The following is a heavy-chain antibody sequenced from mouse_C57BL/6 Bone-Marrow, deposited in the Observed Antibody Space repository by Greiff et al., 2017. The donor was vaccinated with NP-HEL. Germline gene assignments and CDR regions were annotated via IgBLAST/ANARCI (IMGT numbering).Heavy chain of an antibody. J-gene: IGHJ3*01. CDR2: ILPGSGST. D-gene: IGHD2-4*01. CDR1: GYTFTGYW. CDR3: AREGDYTWFAY. Sequence: VQLQQSGAELMKPGASVKLSCKATGYTFTGYWIAWVKQRPGHGLEWIGEILPGSGSTNYNEKFKGKATLTADTSSNPAYMPLSSLTTDDSAIYYCAREGDYTWFAYWGQGTLVTVSA. V-gene: IGHV1-9*01.